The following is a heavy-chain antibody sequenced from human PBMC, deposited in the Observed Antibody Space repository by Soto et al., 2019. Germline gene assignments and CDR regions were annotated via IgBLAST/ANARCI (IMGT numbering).Heavy chain of an antibody. Sequence: QVQLVESGGGVVQPGRSLRLSCAASGFTFSSYGMHWVRQAPGKGLEWVAIIWHDGRKQYYADSVKGRFIISRDNSNNRLYLRMKRLRAEDTAVYSCARGGFYHYYYGLDVWGRGTTVTVSS. J-gene: IGHJ6*02. CDR3: ARGGFYHYYYGLDV. CDR2: IWHDGRKQ. D-gene: IGHD1-26*01. CDR1: GFTFSSYG. V-gene: IGHV3-33*01.